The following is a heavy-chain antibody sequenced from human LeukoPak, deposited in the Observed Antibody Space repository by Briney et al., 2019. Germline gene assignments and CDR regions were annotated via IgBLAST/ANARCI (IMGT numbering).Heavy chain of an antibody. CDR2: ISYDGSNK. CDR1: GFTFSSYG. J-gene: IGHJ4*02. V-gene: IGHV3-30*18. D-gene: IGHD6-19*01. Sequence: GGSLRLSCAASGFTFSSYGMHWVRQAPGKGLEWVAVISYDGSNKYYADSVKGRFTISRDNSKNTLYLQMNSLRAEDTAVYYYAKDPSVRKQWLVNYFDYWGQGTLVTVSS. CDR3: AKDPSVRKQWLVNYFDY.